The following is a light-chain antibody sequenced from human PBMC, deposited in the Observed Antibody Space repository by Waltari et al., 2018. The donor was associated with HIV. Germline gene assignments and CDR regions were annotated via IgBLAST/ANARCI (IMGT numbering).Light chain of an antibody. CDR1: QSLLHTNGYNY. CDR2: LGS. V-gene: IGKV2-28*01. J-gene: IGKJ5*01. CDR3: MQGLQTPGVT. Sequence: DIVMTQSPLSLPVTPGEPASISCRSSQSLLHTNGYNYLDWYLQKPGQSPQLQIYLGSNRASGVPDRFSGSGSGTDFTLKISRVEAEDIGVYYCMQGLQTPGVTFGQGTRLDIK.